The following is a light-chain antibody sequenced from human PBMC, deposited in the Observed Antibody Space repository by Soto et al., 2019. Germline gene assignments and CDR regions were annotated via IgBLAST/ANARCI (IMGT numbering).Light chain of an antibody. CDR2: AAS. V-gene: IGKV1-9*01. CDR1: QGISRY. CDR3: QQLKTYPLT. Sequence: DIQLTQSPSFLSASVGDRVTITCRASQGISRYLAWYQQKPGTAPQLLIYAASTLQSGVPSRFSGSGSGTEFTLTISSLQPEDFATYYCQQLKTYPLTVGGGTKVDIK. J-gene: IGKJ4*01.